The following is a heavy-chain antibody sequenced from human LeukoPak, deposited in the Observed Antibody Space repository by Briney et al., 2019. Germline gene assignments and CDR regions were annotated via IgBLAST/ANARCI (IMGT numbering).Heavy chain of an antibody. CDR2: LYSDGNT. V-gene: IGHV3-53*01. CDR1: GFTVITND. J-gene: IGHJ4*02. Sequence: HPGGSLRLSCAASGFTVITNDMTWVRQAPGKGLEWVSVLYSDGNTKYADSVQGRFTISRDNSKNTLYLEMNSLSPHDTAVYYCARGVEPLAANTLAYWGQGTLVTVSS. D-gene: IGHD1-14*01. CDR3: ARGVEPLAANTLAY.